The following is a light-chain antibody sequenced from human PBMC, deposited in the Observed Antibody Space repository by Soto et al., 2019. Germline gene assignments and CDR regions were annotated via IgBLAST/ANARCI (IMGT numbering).Light chain of an antibody. CDR1: QSVTTN. Sequence: VMTQSPATLSVSPGETVTLSCRASQSVTTNLAWYQQKPGQAPRVLLYDVSRRATGVPARFSGSGTGTEFTLTISSLQSDDLAVYYCQQYKDWPYTFGQGTKLEIK. J-gene: IGKJ2*01. V-gene: IGKV3-15*01. CDR3: QQYKDWPYT. CDR2: DVS.